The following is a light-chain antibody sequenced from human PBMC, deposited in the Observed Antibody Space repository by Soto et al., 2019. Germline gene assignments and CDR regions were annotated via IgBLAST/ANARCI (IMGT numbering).Light chain of an antibody. Sequence: DIQMTQSPATLSASVGDRVTLTCRASQSISSWLAWYQQKPGKAPKLLIYKAFSLESGVPSRFSGSGSGTDFTLTISSLQPDDFATYYCQQYNSFPYTFGQGTKLEIK. CDR3: QQYNSFPYT. J-gene: IGKJ2*01. V-gene: IGKV1-5*03. CDR1: QSISSW. CDR2: KAF.